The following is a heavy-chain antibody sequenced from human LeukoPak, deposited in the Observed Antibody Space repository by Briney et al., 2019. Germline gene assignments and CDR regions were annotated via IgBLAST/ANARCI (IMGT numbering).Heavy chain of an antibody. V-gene: IGHV4-39*01. CDR3: ARSGGWTDYYYYMDV. D-gene: IGHD6-19*01. Sequence: SETLFLTCTVSGGSISSSSYYWGWIRQPRGKGLEWIGSIYYSGSTYYNPSLKSRVTISVDTSKNQFSLKLSSVTAADTAVYYCARSGGWTDYYYYMDVWGKGTTVTVSS. J-gene: IGHJ6*03. CDR2: IYYSGST. CDR1: GGSISSSSYY.